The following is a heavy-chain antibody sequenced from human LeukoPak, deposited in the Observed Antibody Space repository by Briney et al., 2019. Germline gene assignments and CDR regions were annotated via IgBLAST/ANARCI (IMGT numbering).Heavy chain of an antibody. CDR2: IYTSGST. CDR3: ARDITYGSGSYYNEYYFDY. J-gene: IGHJ4*02. V-gene: IGHV4-4*07. D-gene: IGHD3-10*01. Sequence: PSETLSLTCTVSGGSISSYYWSWIRQPAGKGLEWIGRIYTSGSTNYNPSLKSRVIMSVDTSKNQFSLKLSSVTAADTAVYYCARDITYGSGSYYNEYYFDYWGQGTLVTVSS. CDR1: GGSISSYY.